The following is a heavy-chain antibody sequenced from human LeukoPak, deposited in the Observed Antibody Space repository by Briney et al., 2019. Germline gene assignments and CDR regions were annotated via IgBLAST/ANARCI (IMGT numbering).Heavy chain of an antibody. CDR2: INPNSGGT. D-gene: IGHD3-22*01. V-gene: IGHV1-2*02. Sequence: ASVKVSCKASGYTFTGYYMHWVRQAPGQGLEWMGWINPNSGGTNYAQKFQGRVTMTRDTSISTAYMELSRLRSDDTAVYYCARAVSITMIVVVQDYWGQGTLVTVSS. CDR1: GYTFTGYY. J-gene: IGHJ4*02. CDR3: ARAVSITMIVVVQDY.